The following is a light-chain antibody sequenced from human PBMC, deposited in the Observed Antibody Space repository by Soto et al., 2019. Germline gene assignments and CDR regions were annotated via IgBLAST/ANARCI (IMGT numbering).Light chain of an antibody. CDR2: HAS. CDR3: QQYDDLPLT. CDR1: QDMNNY. Sequence: DIQMTQSPSSLSASVGDRVTITCQASQDMNNYLNWYQQKPGKAPKLLIYHASNLETGVPSRFSGSGSGTEFTFTISSLQPEDVATYYCQQYDDLPLTFGGGTKVEIK. J-gene: IGKJ4*01. V-gene: IGKV1-33*01.